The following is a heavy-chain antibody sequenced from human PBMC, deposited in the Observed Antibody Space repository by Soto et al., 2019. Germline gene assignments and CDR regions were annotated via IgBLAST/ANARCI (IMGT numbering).Heavy chain of an antibody. Sequence: ETLSLACPVSGVSISSYYWSWIRQPPGKGLEWIGYIYYSGSTNYNPSLKSRVTISADTSKNQFSLKLSSVTAADTAVYYCARGVATISLSHFDYWGQGTLVTVYS. CDR2: IYYSGST. CDR1: GVSISSYY. D-gene: IGHD5-12*01. CDR3: ARGVATISLSHFDY. V-gene: IGHV4-59*12. J-gene: IGHJ4*02.